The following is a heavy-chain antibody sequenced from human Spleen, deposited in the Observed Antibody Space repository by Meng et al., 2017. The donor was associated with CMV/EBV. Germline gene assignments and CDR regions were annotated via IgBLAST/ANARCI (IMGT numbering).Heavy chain of an antibody. J-gene: IGHJ4*02. V-gene: IGHV3-21*01. CDR3: ARGAEDTSSSPLDY. CDR2: VSDSSRYI. CDR1: GFTFSRYS. D-gene: IGHD6-6*01. Sequence: GESLKISCAASGFTFSRYSMNWVRQAPGKGLEWVSSVSDSSRYIYYADSLKGRFTISRDNAKNSLYLQMNSLKAEDTSVYYCARGAEDTSSSPLDYWGQGTLVTVSS.